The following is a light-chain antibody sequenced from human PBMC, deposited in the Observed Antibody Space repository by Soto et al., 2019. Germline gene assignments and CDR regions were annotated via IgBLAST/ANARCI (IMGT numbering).Light chain of an antibody. V-gene: IGKV3-20*01. J-gene: IGKJ1*01. CDR3: QQFGNSPWT. CDR2: GGS. Sequence: EIVLTQSPGTLSLSPGERATLSCRASQSVSSSYLAWYQQKPGQGPRLLIYGGSNRATGIPDRFSGSGSGTDFTLTISRLEPEDFAVYFCQQFGNSPWTFGQGTKVDIK. CDR1: QSVSSSY.